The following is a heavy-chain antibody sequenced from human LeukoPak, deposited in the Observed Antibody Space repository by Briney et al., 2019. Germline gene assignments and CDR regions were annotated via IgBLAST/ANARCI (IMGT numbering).Heavy chain of an antibody. CDR2: ISAYNGNT. J-gene: IGHJ4*02. V-gene: IGHV1-18*01. Sequence: ASLKVSCKASGYTFTSYGISWVRQAPGQGLEWMGWISAYNGNTNYAQKLQGRVTMTTDTSMSTAYMELQRLRSDDTAVYYCASLREKSNRYYFDYWGQGTLVTVSS. D-gene: IGHD1-14*01. CDR1: GYTFTSYG. CDR3: ASLREKSNRYYFDY.